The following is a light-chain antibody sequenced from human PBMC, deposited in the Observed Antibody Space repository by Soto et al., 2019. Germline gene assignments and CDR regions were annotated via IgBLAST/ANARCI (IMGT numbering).Light chain of an antibody. V-gene: IGKV3-20*01. Sequence: EIVLTQSPGTLSLSPGERATLSCRASQSVSSSYLAWYQQKPGQPPRLLIYGASSRATGIPDRFSGSGSGTDFTLTISRLEPEDFAVFYCQQSYSTPPTFGQGTKVEIK. CDR1: QSVSSSY. J-gene: IGKJ1*01. CDR2: GAS. CDR3: QQSYSTPPT.